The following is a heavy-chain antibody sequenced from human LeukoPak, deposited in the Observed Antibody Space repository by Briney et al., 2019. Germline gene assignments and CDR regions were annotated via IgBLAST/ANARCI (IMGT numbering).Heavy chain of an antibody. Sequence: GGSLRLSCAASGFTFSSYAMTWVRQAPGKELEWVSAISGSGGTTYYADSVKGRFTISRDNSWNTLYLQMNSLRADDTAVYYCARGLQEYTYGFDYWGQGTLVTVSS. CDR1: GFTFSSYA. CDR2: ISGSGGTT. D-gene: IGHD5-18*01. J-gene: IGHJ4*02. V-gene: IGHV3-23*01. CDR3: ARGLQEYTYGFDY.